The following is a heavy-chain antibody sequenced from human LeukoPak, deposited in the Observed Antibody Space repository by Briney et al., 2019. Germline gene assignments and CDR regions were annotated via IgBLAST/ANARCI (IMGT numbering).Heavy chain of an antibody. CDR2: ISYDGSNK. V-gene: IGHV3-30*18. J-gene: IGHJ4*02. Sequence: SCKASGYTFTSYGISWVRQAPGKGLGWVAVISYDGSNKYYADSVKGRFTISRDNSKNTLYLQMNSLRAEDTAVYYCAKDRGVYYDFWSGYQYYFDYWGQGTLVTVSS. D-gene: IGHD3-3*01. CDR1: GYTFTSYG. CDR3: AKDRGVYYDFWSGYQYYFDY.